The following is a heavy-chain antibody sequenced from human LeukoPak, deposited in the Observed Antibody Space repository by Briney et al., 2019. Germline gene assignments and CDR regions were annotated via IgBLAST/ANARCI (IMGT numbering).Heavy chain of an antibody. J-gene: IGHJ4*02. Sequence: GGSLRLSCAASGFTFSNYAMSWARQAPGKGLEWVSAISGSGGSTYYADSVKGRFTVSRDNSKNTLYLQMNSLRAEDTAVYYCTKGTIWLPFDYWGQGTLVTVSS. CDR3: TKGTIWLPFDY. CDR2: ISGSGGST. D-gene: IGHD5-18*01. V-gene: IGHV3-23*01. CDR1: GFTFSNYA.